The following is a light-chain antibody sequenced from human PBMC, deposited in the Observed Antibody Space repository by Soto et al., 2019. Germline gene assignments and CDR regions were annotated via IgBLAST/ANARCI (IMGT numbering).Light chain of an antibody. CDR3: AAWDGSLRALL. CDR1: SSNIGSNS. CDR2: RDS. J-gene: IGLJ2*01. V-gene: IGLV1-47*01. Sequence: QSVLTQPPSASGTPGQRVTISCSGNSSNIGSNSVYWYQQFPGTAPKLLIYRDSQRPSGVPDRFSSSKSGTSASLAISGLRSEDEADYHCAAWDGSLRALLFGGGTKLTVL.